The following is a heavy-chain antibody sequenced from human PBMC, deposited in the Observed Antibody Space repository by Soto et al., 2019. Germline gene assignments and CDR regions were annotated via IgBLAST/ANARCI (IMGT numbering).Heavy chain of an antibody. CDR3: AHRLSGYNWNGGYFDY. CDR2: IYWDDDK. V-gene: IGHV2-5*02. Sequence: QITLKESAPTRVKPTQTLTLTCTFSGFSLTSRPMGVGWIRQPPGKALEWLAFIYWDDDKRYSPSLWSRLTITKDTSGNQVVLTMTNMDPMDTATYYCAHRLSGYNWNGGYFDYWGQGALVTVSS. J-gene: IGHJ4*02. CDR1: GFSLTSRPMG. D-gene: IGHD1-1*01.